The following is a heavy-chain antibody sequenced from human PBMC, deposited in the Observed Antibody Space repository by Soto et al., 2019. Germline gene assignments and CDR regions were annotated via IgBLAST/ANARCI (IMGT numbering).Heavy chain of an antibody. D-gene: IGHD3-9*01. CDR2: IYYSGST. CDR1: GGSISSYY. Sequence: SETLSLTCTVSGGSISSYYWSWIRQPPGKGLEWIGYIYYSGSTNYNPSLKSRVTISVDTSKNQFSLKLSSVTAADTAVYYCARDLAHYDILTGRYYYYYMDVWGKGTTVTVSS. J-gene: IGHJ6*03. CDR3: ARDLAHYDILTGRYYYYYMDV. V-gene: IGHV4-59*01.